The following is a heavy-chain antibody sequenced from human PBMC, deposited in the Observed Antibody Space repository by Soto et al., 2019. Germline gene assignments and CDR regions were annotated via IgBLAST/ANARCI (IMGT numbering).Heavy chain of an antibody. CDR2: IYYSGRT. J-gene: IGHJ4*02. D-gene: IGHD2-21*02. CDR3: ARQRTTVVTQAYFDH. Sequence: SETLSLTCIVSGESISSSSYYWGWIRQPPGKGLEWIGSIYYSGRTYYNPSFRSRVTISIDTSKNQFSLKLSSVTATDTAVYYCARQRTTVVTQAYFDHWGQGALVTVSS. CDR1: GESISSSSYY. V-gene: IGHV4-39*01.